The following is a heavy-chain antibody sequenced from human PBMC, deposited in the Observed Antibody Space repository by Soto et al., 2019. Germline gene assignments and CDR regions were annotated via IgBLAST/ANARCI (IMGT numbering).Heavy chain of an antibody. CDR2: INSDGSST. D-gene: IGHD1-1*01. V-gene: IGHV3-74*01. Sequence: PGGSLRLSCAASGFTFSSYWMHWVRQAPGKGLVWVSRINSDGSSTSYADSVKGRFTISRDNAKNTLYLQMNSLRAEDTAVYYCARDTATGTRGRYYYYGMDVWGQGTTVTVSS. CDR1: GFTFSSYW. CDR3: ARDTATGTRGRYYYYGMDV. J-gene: IGHJ6*02.